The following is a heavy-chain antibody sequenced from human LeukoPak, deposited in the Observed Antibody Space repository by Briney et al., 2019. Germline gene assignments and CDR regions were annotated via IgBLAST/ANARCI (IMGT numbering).Heavy chain of an antibody. Sequence: GGSLRLSCSASGFTFSSYRMNWVRRAPGKGLEWVSYISSSSSNIYYADSVKGRFTISRDNARNSLYLQMNSLRAEDTAVYYCARQAHYGSGSYYDGFDYWGQGTLVTVSS. CDR3: ARQAHYGSGSYYDGFDY. D-gene: IGHD3-10*01. J-gene: IGHJ4*02. V-gene: IGHV3-48*01. CDR2: ISSSSSNI. CDR1: GFTFSSYR.